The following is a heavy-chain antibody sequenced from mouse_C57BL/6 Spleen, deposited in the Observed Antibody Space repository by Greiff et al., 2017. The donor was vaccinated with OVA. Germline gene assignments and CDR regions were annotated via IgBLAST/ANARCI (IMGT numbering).Heavy chain of an antibody. CDR1: GYTFTSYW. J-gene: IGHJ3*01. D-gene: IGHD2-13*01. V-gene: IGHV1-61*01. Sequence: QVQLQQPGAELVRPGSSVKLSCKASGYTFTSYWMDWVKQRPGQGLEWIGNIYPSDSETHYNQKFKDKATLTVDKSSSTAYMQLSSLTSEDSAVYYCARKDYGEAWFAYWGQGTLVTVSA. CDR2: IYPSDSET. CDR3: ARKDYGEAWFAY.